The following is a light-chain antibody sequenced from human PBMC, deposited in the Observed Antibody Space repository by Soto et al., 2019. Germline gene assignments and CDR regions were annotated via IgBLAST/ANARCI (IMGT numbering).Light chain of an antibody. J-gene: IGKJ2*01. CDR3: QQYNNWART. CDR1: QSVSSN. V-gene: IGKV3-15*01. Sequence: EIVMTQSPATLSVSPGERATVSCRASQSVSSNLAWYQQKPGQAPRLLIYGASTRATGIPARFSGSGSGTEFTLTIGSLQSEDFAVYYCQQYNNWARTFGQGTKREIK. CDR2: GAS.